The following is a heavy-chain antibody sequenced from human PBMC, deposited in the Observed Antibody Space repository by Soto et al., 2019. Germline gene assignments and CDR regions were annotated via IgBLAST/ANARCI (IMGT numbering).Heavy chain of an antibody. V-gene: IGHV1-69*01. CDR1: GGSRNYNA. J-gene: IGHJ6*02. D-gene: IGHD6-13*01. CDR2: IVTVFGTA. Sequence: QVQLVQSGADVKKPGSSVKVSCKASGGSRNYNAFSWVRQAPGQGLEWMGGIVTVFGTANHAQKFQCRVTITADESTSSVYMELSSLTSEDTAVYYCARSGAYSSSQFGLDVWGQGTTVTVSS. CDR3: ARSGAYSSSQFGLDV.